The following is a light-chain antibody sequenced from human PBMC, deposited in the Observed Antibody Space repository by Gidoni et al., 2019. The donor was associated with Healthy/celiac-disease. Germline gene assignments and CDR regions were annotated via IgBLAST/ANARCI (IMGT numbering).Light chain of an antibody. V-gene: IGLV3-21*04. CDR3: QVWDSSSDHSVV. CDR1: NIGSKS. J-gene: IGLJ2*01. CDR2: YDS. Sequence: SYVLTQPPSVSVAPGKTARITCGGNNIGSKSVHWYQQQPGQAPVLVIYYDSDRPSGIPERFSGSNSGNTSTLTSSRVEAGDEADYYCQVWDSSSDHSVVFGGGTKLTVL.